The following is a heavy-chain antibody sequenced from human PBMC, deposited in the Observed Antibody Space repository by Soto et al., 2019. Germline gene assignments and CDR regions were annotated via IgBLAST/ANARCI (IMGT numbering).Heavy chain of an antibody. CDR2: IYYSGST. V-gene: IGHV4-59*01. CDR1: GGSISSYY. J-gene: IGHJ6*02. CDR3: ARLRNIRSGGIYGMDV. Sequence: SETLSLTCTVSGGSISSYYWSWIRQPPGKGLEGIGYIYYSGSTNYNPSLRSRVTISVETSKNQRSLKLSSVTAAGTAVYYCARLRNIRSGGIYGMDVWGQGTTVTVSS. D-gene: IGHD2-15*01.